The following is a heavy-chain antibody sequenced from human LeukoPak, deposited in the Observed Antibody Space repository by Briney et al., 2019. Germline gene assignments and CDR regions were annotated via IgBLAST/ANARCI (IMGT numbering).Heavy chain of an antibody. CDR3: ARDIPELVIP. Sequence: TGGSLRLSCAVSGFTVSSTYMSWVRQAPGKGLEWVSVLYSGGNTYYAHSVKCRFTISRDSSKNTLYLQMTSQRAEDTAVYYCARDIPELVIPWGQGTLVTVSS. D-gene: IGHD1-1*01. CDR2: LYSGGNT. V-gene: IGHV3-66*01. J-gene: IGHJ5*02. CDR1: GFTVSSTY.